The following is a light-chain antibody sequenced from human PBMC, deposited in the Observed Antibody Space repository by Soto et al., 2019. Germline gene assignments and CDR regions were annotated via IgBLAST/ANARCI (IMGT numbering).Light chain of an antibody. CDR1: QSVSSDY. CDR2: GAS. Sequence: EIVLTQSRGTLSLSPGERATLSCRASQSVSSDYLAWYQQKPGQAPRLLIYGASSRDTGIPDRFSGSGSGTDFTLTISRLEPEDFALYYCQQYGDSPLTFGGGTKVEIK. CDR3: QQYGDSPLT. V-gene: IGKV3-20*01. J-gene: IGKJ4*01.